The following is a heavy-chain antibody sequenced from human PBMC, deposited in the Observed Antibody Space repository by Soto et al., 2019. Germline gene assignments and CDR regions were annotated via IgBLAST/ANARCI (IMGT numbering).Heavy chain of an antibody. D-gene: IGHD3-3*01. Sequence: VKVSCKASGGTFSSYAISWVRQAPGQGLEWMGGIIPIFGTANYAQKFQGRVTITADESTSTAYMELSSLRSEDTAVYYCARGVFGVVSDWFDPWGQGTLVTVSS. CDR2: IIPIFGTA. CDR1: GGTFSSYA. J-gene: IGHJ5*02. CDR3: ARGVFGVVSDWFDP. V-gene: IGHV1-69*13.